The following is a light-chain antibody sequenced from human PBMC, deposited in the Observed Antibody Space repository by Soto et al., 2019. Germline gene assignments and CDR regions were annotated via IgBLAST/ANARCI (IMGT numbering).Light chain of an antibody. Sequence: EIVMTQSPATLSVSPGERATLSCRASQSVSSRLAWYQQKPGQAPRPPIYDASTRAAGIPARFRGSGSGTEFTLTISSLQSEDFAVYSCLQYNNWRGFGQGTKVDIK. J-gene: IGKJ1*01. CDR1: QSVSSR. CDR3: LQYNNWRG. CDR2: DAS. V-gene: IGKV3-15*01.